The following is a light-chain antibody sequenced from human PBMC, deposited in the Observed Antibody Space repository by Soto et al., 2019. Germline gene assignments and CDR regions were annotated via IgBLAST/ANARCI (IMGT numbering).Light chain of an antibody. J-gene: IGLJ3*02. CDR2: DVS. CDR3: SSYTSSSTWV. V-gene: IGLV2-14*01. CDR1: SSDVGGYNY. Sequence: QSALTQPASVSGSPGQAIAISCTGTSSDVGGYNYVSWYQQHPGKTPNLMIYDVSNRPSGVSNRVSGSKSGNTASLTISGRQAEDEADYYCSSYTSSSTWVFGGGTKVTVL.